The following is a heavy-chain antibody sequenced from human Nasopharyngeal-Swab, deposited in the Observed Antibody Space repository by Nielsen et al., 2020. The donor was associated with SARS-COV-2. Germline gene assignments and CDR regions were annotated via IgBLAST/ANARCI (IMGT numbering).Heavy chain of an antibody. D-gene: IGHD3-9*01. CDR3: ARDSSSGLRYFDWLSPGYNWFDP. CDR1: GYTYTTYV. CDR2: INAGNGNT. Sequence: ASVKVSCKGCGYTYTTYVIHWVRQAPGQRLEGMGWINAGNGNTKYSQKLQGRVTITRDTSASTAYMELSSLRSEDTAVYYCARDSSSGLRYFDWLSPGYNWFDPWGQGTLVTVSS. J-gene: IGHJ5*02. V-gene: IGHV1-3*01.